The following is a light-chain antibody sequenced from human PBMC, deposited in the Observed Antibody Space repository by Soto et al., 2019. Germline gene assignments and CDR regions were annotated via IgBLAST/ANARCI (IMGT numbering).Light chain of an antibody. CDR1: HSVSSN. V-gene: IGKV3-15*01. J-gene: IGKJ3*01. CDR2: GAS. Sequence: EIVLTQSPATLSVSPGERATLSCRASHSVSSNLAWYQQKPSQTPRLLIYGASTRATGIPARFSGSGSGTEFTLTISSLQSEDFAVYYCQQYNNWSFTFGPGTKVDSK. CDR3: QQYNNWSFT.